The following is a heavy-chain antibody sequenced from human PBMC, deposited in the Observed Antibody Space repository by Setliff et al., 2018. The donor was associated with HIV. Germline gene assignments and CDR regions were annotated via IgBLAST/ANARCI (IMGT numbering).Heavy chain of an antibody. D-gene: IGHD2-15*01. J-gene: IGHJ3*01. Sequence: SETLSLTCTVSGGSISSYYWTWIRQPPGKGLEWIGYLHYNGNTNSNSSLKSRLTMSVDTSRTHFSLKLNSVTTADTAMYYCAGYCGGGSCASFWGQGTMVTVSS. CDR2: LHYNGNT. CDR3: AGYCGGGSCASF. V-gene: IGHV4-59*01. CDR1: GGSISSYY.